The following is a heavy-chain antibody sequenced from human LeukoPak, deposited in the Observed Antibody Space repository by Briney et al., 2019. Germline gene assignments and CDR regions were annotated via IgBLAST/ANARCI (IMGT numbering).Heavy chain of an antibody. D-gene: IGHD6-19*01. V-gene: IGHV1-46*01. Sequence: ASVKVSCKASGYAFTSYYMHWVRQAPGQGLEWMGIINPSGGSTSYAQKFQGRVTMTRDMSTSTVYMELSSLRSEDTAVYYCARGYSSGYYFDYWGQGTLVTVSS. CDR1: GYAFTSYY. CDR3: ARGYSSGYYFDY. CDR2: INPSGGST. J-gene: IGHJ4*02.